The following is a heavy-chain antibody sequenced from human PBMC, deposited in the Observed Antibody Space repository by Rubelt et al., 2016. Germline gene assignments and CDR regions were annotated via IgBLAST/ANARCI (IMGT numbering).Heavy chain of an antibody. CDR1: GGSISSYY. J-gene: IGHJ4*02. CDR2: IYYSGST. D-gene: IGHD1-26*01. CDR3: ARGSRVGPTGDY. Sequence: QVQLQESGPGLVKPSETLSLTCSVSGGSISSYYWSWIRQPPGKGLEWIGYIYYSGSTNYNPSLKSRVTISEDTSKNQLSLKLGSVTAADTAVYYCARGSRVGPTGDYWGQGTLVTVSS. V-gene: IGHV4-59*08.